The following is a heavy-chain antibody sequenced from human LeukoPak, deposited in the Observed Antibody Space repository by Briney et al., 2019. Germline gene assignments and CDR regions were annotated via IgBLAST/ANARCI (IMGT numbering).Heavy chain of an antibody. V-gene: IGHV3-74*01. CDR1: GFTFSSYW. CDR3: ARDAVKWEPDAFDI. Sequence: GGSLRLSCAASGFTFSSYWMHWVRQAPGKGLVWVPRINSDGSSTSYADSVKGRFTISRDNAKNTLYLQMNSLRAEDTAVYYCARDAVKWEPDAFDIWGQGTMVTVSS. J-gene: IGHJ3*02. CDR2: INSDGSST. D-gene: IGHD1-26*01.